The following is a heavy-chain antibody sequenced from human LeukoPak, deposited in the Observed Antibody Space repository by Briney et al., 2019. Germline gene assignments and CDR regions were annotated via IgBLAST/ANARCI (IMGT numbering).Heavy chain of an antibody. Sequence: SETLSLTCTVSGGSISSYYWGWIRQPPGKGLEWIGSIYYSGSTYYNPSLKSRVTISVDTSKNQFSLKLSSVTAADTAVYYCARQLLNLNWFDPWGQGTLVTVSS. D-gene: IGHD2-21*01. CDR3: ARQLLNLNWFDP. J-gene: IGHJ5*02. V-gene: IGHV4-39*01. CDR2: IYYSGST. CDR1: GGSISSYY.